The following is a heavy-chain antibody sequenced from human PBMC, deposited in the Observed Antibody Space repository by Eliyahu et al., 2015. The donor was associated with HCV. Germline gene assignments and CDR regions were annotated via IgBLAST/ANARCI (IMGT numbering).Heavy chain of an antibody. CDR3: ARDGGFDLRVGLDY. CDR1: GFXXSXYG. D-gene: IGHD5/OR15-5a*01. Sequence: QVQLVESGGGVVQPGRSLRXSCAASGFXXSXYGMPXGRQAPGQGLGWVEVIWYDGSNKYYADSVKGRFTISRDNSKNTLYLQMNSLRAEDTAVYYCARDGGFDLRVGLDYWGQGTLVTVSS. CDR2: IWYDGSNK. V-gene: IGHV3-33*01. J-gene: IGHJ4*02.